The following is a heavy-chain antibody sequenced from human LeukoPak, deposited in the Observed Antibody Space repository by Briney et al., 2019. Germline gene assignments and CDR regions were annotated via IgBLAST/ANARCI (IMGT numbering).Heavy chain of an antibody. Sequence: GASVKVSCXASGYTFTSYDINWVRQATGQGLEWMGWMNPNSGNTGYAQKFQGRVTMTRNTSISTAYMELSSLRSEDTAVYYCARGAERVRGVIIDLFYMDVWGKGTTVTVSS. CDR1: GYTFTSYD. J-gene: IGHJ6*03. V-gene: IGHV1-8*01. D-gene: IGHD3-10*01. CDR2: MNPNSGNT. CDR3: ARGAERVRGVIIDLFYMDV.